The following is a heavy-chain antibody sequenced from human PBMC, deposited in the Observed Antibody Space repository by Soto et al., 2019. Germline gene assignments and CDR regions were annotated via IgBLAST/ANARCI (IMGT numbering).Heavy chain of an antibody. J-gene: IGHJ5*02. V-gene: IGHV4-61*01. CDR1: GGSVSNDNFY. D-gene: IGHD3-16*01. Sequence: SETLSLTCTVSGGSVSNDNFYWSWIRQPPGKGLEWIGYVHSSGITNYNPSLKRRVTISVDTSRNQFSLGLSSVTAADTAVYYCARGLTMGQLPSHFDHWGHGTLFTVPS. CDR2: VHSSGIT. CDR3: ARGLTMGQLPSHFDH.